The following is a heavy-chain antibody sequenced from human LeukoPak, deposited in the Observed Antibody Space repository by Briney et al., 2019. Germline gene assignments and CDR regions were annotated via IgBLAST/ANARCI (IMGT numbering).Heavy chain of an antibody. CDR3: ARAGSGWYYFDY. J-gene: IGHJ4*02. CDR1: GFTFSSYW. V-gene: IGHV3-74*01. Sequence: GGSLRLSCAASGFTFSSYWMHWVRQAPGKVLVWVSRINSDGSSTNYADSVKGRFTISRDNAKNTLYLQMNSLRAEDTAVYYCARAGSGWYYFDYWGQGTLVTVSS. D-gene: IGHD6-19*01. CDR2: INSDGSST.